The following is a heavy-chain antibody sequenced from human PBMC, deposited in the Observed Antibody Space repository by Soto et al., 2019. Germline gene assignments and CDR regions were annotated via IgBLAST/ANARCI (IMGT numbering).Heavy chain of an antibody. CDR2: ISGSGGST. D-gene: IGHD6-13*01. V-gene: IGHV3-23*01. CDR3: AKDRGAAAGNANLD. CDR1: GFTCSSYA. J-gene: IGHJ4*02. Sequence: PGGSLRLSCAASGFTCSSYAMSWVRQAPGKGLEWVSAISGSGGSTYYADSVKGRFTISRDNSKNTLYLQMNSLRAEDTAVYYCAKDRGAAAGNANLDSGQGTLVTVSS.